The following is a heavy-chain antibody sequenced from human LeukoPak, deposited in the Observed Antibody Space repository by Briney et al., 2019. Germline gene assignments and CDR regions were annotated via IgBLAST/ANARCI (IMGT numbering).Heavy chain of an antibody. Sequence: GGSLRLSCAASGFTFSSYGMHWVRQAPGKGLEWVAFIRYDGSNKYYADSVKGRFTISRDNSKNTLYLQMNSLRAEDTAVYYCAKAGLVGYYYYMDVWGKGTTVTISS. V-gene: IGHV3-30*02. J-gene: IGHJ6*03. CDR3: AKAGLVGYYYYMDV. CDR2: IRYDGSNK. D-gene: IGHD3-16*01. CDR1: GFTFSSYG.